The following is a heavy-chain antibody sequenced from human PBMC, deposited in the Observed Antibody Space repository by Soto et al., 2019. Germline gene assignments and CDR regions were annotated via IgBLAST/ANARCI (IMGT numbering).Heavy chain of an antibody. V-gene: IGHV3-9*01. CDR2: INWNSGNI. D-gene: IGHD2-21*01. CDR3: AKALAVVYSQPYFDS. CDR1: GFTFDDYA. J-gene: IGHJ4*02. Sequence: GGSLRLSCAASGFTFDDYAMHWVRQAPGKGLEWVSGINWNSGNIGYADSVKGRFTISRDNANNSVYLQMNSLRAEDTALYYCAKALAVVYSQPYFDSWGQGTLVTVSS.